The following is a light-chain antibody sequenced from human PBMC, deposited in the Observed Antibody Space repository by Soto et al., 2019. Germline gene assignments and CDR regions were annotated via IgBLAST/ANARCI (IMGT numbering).Light chain of an antibody. V-gene: IGKV3-20*01. Sequence: ENVLTQSPGTLSLSQGEGATLCCRASQSVSRSYFAWYQQKPGQAPRLLIYGASTRATGIPDRFSGDGSGTDFTLTISRLEPEDFAVYYCQQYGSSPWTFGQGTKVETK. CDR2: GAS. J-gene: IGKJ1*01. CDR3: QQYGSSPWT. CDR1: QSVSRSY.